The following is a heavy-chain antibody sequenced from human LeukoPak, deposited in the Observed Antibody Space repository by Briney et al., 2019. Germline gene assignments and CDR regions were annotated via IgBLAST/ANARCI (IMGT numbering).Heavy chain of an antibody. CDR1: GYRFTSYW. CDR3: ARHPYCSSTSCYDIWFDP. J-gene: IGHJ5*02. V-gene: IGHV5-51*01. D-gene: IGHD2-2*01. Sequence: GESLKISCKGSGYRFTSYWIGWVRQMPGKGPEWMGIIYPGDSDTRYSPSFQGQVTISADKSISTAYLQWSSLKASDTAMYYCARHPYCSSTSCYDIWFDPWGQGTLVTVSS. CDR2: IYPGDSDT.